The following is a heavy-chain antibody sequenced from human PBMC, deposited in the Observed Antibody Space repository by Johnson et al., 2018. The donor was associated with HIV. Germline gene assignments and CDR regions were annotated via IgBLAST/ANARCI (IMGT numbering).Heavy chain of an antibody. V-gene: IGHV3-30-3*01. CDR2: ISYDGSNK. CDR3: ARSVGYCSGGSCSPDAFDI. J-gene: IGHJ3*02. D-gene: IGHD2-15*01. Sequence: QVQLVESGGGLVKAGGSLRLSCAASGFIFSDYYMSWIRQAPGKGLEWVAVISYDGSNKYYADSVKGRFTISRDNSKNTLYLQMNSRRAEDTAVYYCARSVGYCSGGSCSPDAFDIWGQGTMVTVSS. CDR1: GFIFSDYY.